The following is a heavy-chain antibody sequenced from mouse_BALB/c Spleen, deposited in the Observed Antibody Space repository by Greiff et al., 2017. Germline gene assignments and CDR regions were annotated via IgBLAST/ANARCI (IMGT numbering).Heavy chain of an antibody. D-gene: IGHD2-3*01. CDR1: GYTFTSYW. Sequence: LKQPGSELVRPGASVKLSCKASGYTFTSYWMHWVKQRPGQGLEWIGNIYPGSGSTNYDEKFKSKATLTVDTSSSTAYMQLSSLTSEDSAVYYCTREGYWDYWGQGTTLTVSS. J-gene: IGHJ2*01. CDR2: IYPGSGST. V-gene: IGHV1S22*01. CDR3: TREGYWDY.